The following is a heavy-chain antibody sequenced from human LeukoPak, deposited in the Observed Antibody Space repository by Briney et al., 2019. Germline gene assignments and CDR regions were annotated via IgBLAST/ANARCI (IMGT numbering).Heavy chain of an antibody. D-gene: IGHD2-15*01. J-gene: IGHJ6*04. CDR2: ISYDGSNK. V-gene: IGHV3-30*04. Sequence: GGSLRLSCAASGFTFSSYAMHRVRQAPGKGLEWVAVISYDGSNKYYADSVKGRFTISRDNSKNTLYLQMNSLRAEDTAVYYCARDGGRFRVAVNYYYYGMDVWGKGTTVTVSS. CDR3: ARDGGRFRVAVNYYYYGMDV. CDR1: GFTFSSYA.